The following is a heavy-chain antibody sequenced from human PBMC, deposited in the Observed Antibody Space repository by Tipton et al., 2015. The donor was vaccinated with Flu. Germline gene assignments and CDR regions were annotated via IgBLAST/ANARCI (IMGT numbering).Heavy chain of an antibody. CDR1: GGSISSSSYY. CDR2: IYYSGST. CDR3: ARGSPVLRYFDWLTPVLPQTDY. D-gene: IGHD3-9*01. Sequence: TLSLTCTVSGGSISSSSYYWGWIRQPPGKGLEWIGSIYYSGSTYYNPSLKSRVTISVDTSKNQFSPKLSSVTAADTAVYYCARGSPVLRYFDWLTPVLPQTDYWGQGTLVTVSS. J-gene: IGHJ4*02. V-gene: IGHV4-39*07.